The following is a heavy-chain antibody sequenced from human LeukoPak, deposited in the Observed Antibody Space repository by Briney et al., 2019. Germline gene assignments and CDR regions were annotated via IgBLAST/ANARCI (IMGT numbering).Heavy chain of an antibody. CDR1: GGSISSGGYY. J-gene: IGHJ4*02. D-gene: IGHD5-18*01. CDR3: ARVRGHSYGELDY. V-gene: IGHV4-31*03. CDR2: ISYSGST. Sequence: SETLSLTCTVSGGSISSGGYYWSWIRQHPGKGLEWIGYISYSGSTYYNPSLNSRVTISVGTSKSQFSLKLSSVTAADTAVYYCARVRGHSYGELDYWGQGTLVTVSS.